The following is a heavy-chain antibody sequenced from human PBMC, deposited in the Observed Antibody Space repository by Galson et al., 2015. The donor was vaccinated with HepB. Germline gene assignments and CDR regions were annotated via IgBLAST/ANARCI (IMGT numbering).Heavy chain of an antibody. J-gene: IGHJ1*01. Sequence: SLRLSCAASGFTFDDYGMSWVRQGPGKGLEWVSGINWNGGSTGYADSVKGRFTISRDNAKSSPHLQMNSLRAEDTALYYCAKEGGDAEYFQHWGQGTLVTVSS. V-gene: IGHV3-20*04. CDR3: AKEGGDAEYFQH. CDR2: INWNGGST. D-gene: IGHD3-16*01. CDR1: GFTFDDYG.